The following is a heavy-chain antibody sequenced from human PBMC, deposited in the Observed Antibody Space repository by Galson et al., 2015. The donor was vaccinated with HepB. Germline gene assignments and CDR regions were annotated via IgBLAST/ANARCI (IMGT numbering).Heavy chain of an antibody. D-gene: IGHD3-22*01. Sequence: SLRLSCAASGFTFSSYAMHWVRQAPGKGLEYVSAISSNGGSTYYADSVMGRFTISRDNSKNTLYLQMSSLRAEDTAVYYCVKDELEYCYDSSGYYQRVYWYFDLWGRGTLVTVSS. J-gene: IGHJ2*01. CDR1: GFTFSSYA. CDR3: VKDELEYCYDSSGYYQRVYWYFDL. CDR2: ISSNGGST. V-gene: IGHV3-64D*06.